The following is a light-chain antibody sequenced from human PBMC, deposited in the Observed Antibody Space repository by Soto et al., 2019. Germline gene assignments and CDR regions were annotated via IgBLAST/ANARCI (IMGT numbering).Light chain of an antibody. CDR2: EVS. CDR1: SSDVGAYNY. J-gene: IGLJ1*01. Sequence: QSGLTQPPSASGSPGQSVTISCTGTSSDVGAYNYVSWYQQLPGKAPKLIIYEVSKRPSGVPDRFSGSKSGNTASLTVSGLQAEDEADYYCTSYAGTYSSFYVFGTGTKVTVL. CDR3: TSYAGTYSSFYV. V-gene: IGLV2-8*01.